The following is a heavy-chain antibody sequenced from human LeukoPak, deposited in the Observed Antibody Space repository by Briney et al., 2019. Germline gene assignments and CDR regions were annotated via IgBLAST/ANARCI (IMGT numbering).Heavy chain of an antibody. D-gene: IGHD5-18*01. V-gene: IGHV4-61*08. J-gene: IGHJ4*02. CDR1: GGSISSGDYY. CDR2: IYYSGST. CDR3: ARVRNVDTAMPGYYFDY. Sequence: SETLSLTCTVSGGSISSGDYYWSWIRQPPGKGLEWIGYIYYSGSTNYNPSLKSRVTISVDTSKNQFSLKLSSVTAADTAVYYCARVRNVDTAMPGYYFDYWGQGTLVTVSS.